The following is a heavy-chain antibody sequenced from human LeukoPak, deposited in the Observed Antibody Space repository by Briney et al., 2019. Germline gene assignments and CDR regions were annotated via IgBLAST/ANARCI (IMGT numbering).Heavy chain of an antibody. J-gene: IGHJ4*02. D-gene: IGHD6-19*01. CDR2: ISSSSSYI. CDR3: ARASIAVAPADY. CDR1: GFTFSSYS. V-gene: IGHV3-21*01. Sequence: PGGSLRLSCAASGFTFSSYSMTWVRQAPGKGLEWVSSISSSSSYIYYADSVKGRFTISRDNAKNSLYLQMNSLRAEDTAVYYCARASIAVAPADYWGQGTLVTVSS.